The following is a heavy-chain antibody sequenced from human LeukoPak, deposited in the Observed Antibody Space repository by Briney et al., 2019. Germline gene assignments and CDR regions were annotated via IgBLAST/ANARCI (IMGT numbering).Heavy chain of an antibody. V-gene: IGHV3-23*01. J-gene: IGHJ4*02. Sequence: GGSLRLSCAASGFTFSSYAMSWVRQAPGKGLEWVSAISGSGGSTYYADSVKGRFTIPRDNSKNTLYLQMNSLRAEDTAVYYCAKVQDKTVTNPYFDYWGQGTLVTVSS. D-gene: IGHD2-15*01. CDR3: AKVQDKTVTNPYFDY. CDR1: GFTFSSYA. CDR2: ISGSGGST.